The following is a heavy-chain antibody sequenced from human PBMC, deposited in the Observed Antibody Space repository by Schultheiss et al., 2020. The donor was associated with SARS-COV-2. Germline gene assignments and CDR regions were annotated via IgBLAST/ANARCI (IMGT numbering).Heavy chain of an antibody. V-gene: IGHV3-33*08. CDR3: ARDRFPGIAVAGP. D-gene: IGHD6-19*01. CDR1: GFTFSDYY. J-gene: IGHJ4*02. Sequence: GGSLRLSCAASGFTFSDYYMSWIRQAPGKGLEWVAVIWYDGSNKYYADSVKGRFTISRDNSKNTLYLQMNSLRAEDTAVYYCARDRFPGIAVAGPWGQGTLVTVSS. CDR2: IWYDGSNK.